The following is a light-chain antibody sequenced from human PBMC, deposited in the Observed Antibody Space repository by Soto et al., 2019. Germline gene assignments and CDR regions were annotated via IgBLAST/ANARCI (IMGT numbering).Light chain of an antibody. CDR3: QQSYSTPFT. CDR2: AAS. V-gene: IGKV1-39*01. CDR1: QSISSY. J-gene: IGKJ3*01. Sequence: DIQMTQSPSSLSASVGDRVTITCRASQSISSYLXCYQQKPGKAPKLLIYAASSLQSGVPSRFSGSGSGTDFTLTISSLQPEDFATYYCQQSYSTPFTFGPGTKVDIK.